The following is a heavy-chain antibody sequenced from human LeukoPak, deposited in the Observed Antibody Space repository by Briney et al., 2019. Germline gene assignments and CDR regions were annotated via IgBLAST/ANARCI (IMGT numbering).Heavy chain of an antibody. CDR2: INPNSGGT. D-gene: IGHD2-2*01. V-gene: IGHV1-2*02. CDR1: GYTFTSYD. CDR3: ARIEVVPAARMDSYYYGMDV. Sequence: ASVKVSCKASGYTFTSYDINWVRQATGQGLEWMGWINPNSGGTNYAQKFQGRVTMTRDTSISTAYMELSGLRSDDTAVYYCARIEVVPAARMDSYYYGMDVWGQGTTVTVSS. J-gene: IGHJ6*02.